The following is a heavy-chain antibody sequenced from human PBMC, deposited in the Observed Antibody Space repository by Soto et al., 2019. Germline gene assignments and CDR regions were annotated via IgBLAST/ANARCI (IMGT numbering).Heavy chain of an antibody. CDR2: MDPNSGVA. J-gene: IGHJ5*02. D-gene: IGHD6-19*01. V-gene: IGHV1-8*02. CDR3: GREGAVTGTQAFGP. Sequence: QVHLVQSGAEVRKPGASVKVSCKAFGYTFTTNDINWVRQAPGQGLEWLGWMDPNSGVAGYAQKFQGRVIMTRDTSTSTAHMELSGLTSEDTAVYYCGREGAVTGTQAFGPWGQGSQVTVSS. CDR1: GYTFTTND.